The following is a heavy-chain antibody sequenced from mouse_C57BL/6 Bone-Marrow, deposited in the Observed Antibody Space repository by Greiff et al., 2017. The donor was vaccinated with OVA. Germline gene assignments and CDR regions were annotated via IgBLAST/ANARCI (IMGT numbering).Heavy chain of an antibody. D-gene: IGHD2-5*01. CDR1: GYTFTSYW. J-gene: IGHJ1*03. CDR3: AGYSNYRYFDV. Sequence: QVQLQQPGAELVRPGSSVKLSCKASGYTFTSYWMDWVQQRPGQGLEWIGNIYPSDSETHYNQKFKDKATLTVDKSSSTAYMQLSSLTSEDSAVYYCAGYSNYRYFDVWGTGTTVTVSS. V-gene: IGHV1-61*01. CDR2: IYPSDSET.